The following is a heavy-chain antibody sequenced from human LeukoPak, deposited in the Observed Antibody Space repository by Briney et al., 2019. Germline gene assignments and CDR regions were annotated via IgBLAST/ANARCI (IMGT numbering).Heavy chain of an antibody. CDR1: GFTFSSYG. J-gene: IGHJ4*02. V-gene: IGHV3-30*03. CDR3: ATPIAVAGAFDY. Sequence: GGSLRLSCAVSGFTFSSYGMHWVRQAPGKGLEWVAVISYDGNNKYYADSVKGRFTISRDNSKNTLYLQMNSLRAGDTAVYYCATPIAVAGAFDYWGQGTLVTVSS. D-gene: IGHD6-19*01. CDR2: ISYDGNNK.